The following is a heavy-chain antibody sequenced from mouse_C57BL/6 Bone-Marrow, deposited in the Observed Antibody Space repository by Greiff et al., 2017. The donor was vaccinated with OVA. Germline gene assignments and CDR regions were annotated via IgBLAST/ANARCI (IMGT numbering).Heavy chain of an antibody. J-gene: IGHJ1*03. CDR2: ISSGSSTI. CDR1: GFTFSDYG. D-gene: IGHD2-1*01. CDR3: ARLLWYFDV. Sequence: EVKVEESGGGLVKPGGSLKLSCAASGFTFSDYGMHWVRQAPEKGLEWVAYISSGSSTIYYADTVKGRFTISRDNAKNTLFLQMTSLRSEDTAMYYCARLLWYFDVWGTGTTVTVSS. V-gene: IGHV5-17*01.